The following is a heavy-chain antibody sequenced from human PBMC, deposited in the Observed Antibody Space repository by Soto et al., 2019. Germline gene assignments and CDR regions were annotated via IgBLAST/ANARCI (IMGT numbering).Heavy chain of an antibody. Sequence: GGSLRLSCAASGFTFSSYAMSWVRQAPGKGLEWVSAISGSGGSTYYADSVKGRFTISRDNSKNTLYLQMNSLRAEDTAVYYCAKESVWVVQRSPYSMDVSCQGTTVTVS. J-gene: IGHJ6*02. D-gene: IGHD3-16*01. CDR3: AKESVWVVQRSPYSMDV. V-gene: IGHV3-23*01. CDR1: GFTFSSYA. CDR2: ISGSGGST.